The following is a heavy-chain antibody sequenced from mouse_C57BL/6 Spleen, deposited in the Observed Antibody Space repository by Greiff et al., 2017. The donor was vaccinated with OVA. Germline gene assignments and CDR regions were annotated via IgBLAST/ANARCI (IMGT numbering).Heavy chain of an antibody. CDR1: GYTFTSYW. CDR3: ANSNWCAY. D-gene: IGHD2-5*01. J-gene: IGHJ3*01. Sequence: QVQLQQPGAELVMPGASVKLSCKASGYTFTSYWMHWVKQRPGQGLEWIGEIDPSDSYTNYNQKFKGKSTLTVDKSSSTAYMQLSSLTSEDSAVYYCANSNWCAYWGQGTLVTVSA. V-gene: IGHV1-69*01. CDR2: IDPSDSYT.